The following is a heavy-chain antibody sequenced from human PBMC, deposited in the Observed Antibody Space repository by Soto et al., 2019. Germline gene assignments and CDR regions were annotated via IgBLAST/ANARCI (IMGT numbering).Heavy chain of an antibody. CDR2: ISGSGGNT. V-gene: IGHV3-23*01. D-gene: IGHD1-26*01. CDR3: AKDRPWEPRHWYFDL. CDR1: GFTFSSYA. J-gene: IGHJ2*01. Sequence: EVQLLESGGGLVQPGGSLRLSCAASGFTFSSYAMSWVRQAPGKGLEWVSAISGSGGNTYYADSVKGRFTISRDNSKNTLSLQVNSLRAEDTAVYYCAKDRPWEPRHWYFDLWGRGTLVTASS.